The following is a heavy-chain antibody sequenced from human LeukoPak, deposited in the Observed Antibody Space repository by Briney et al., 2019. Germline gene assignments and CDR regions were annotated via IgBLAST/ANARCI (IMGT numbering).Heavy chain of an antibody. Sequence: GGSLRVSCTASGFTFISYAMSWVRQALGKGPEWVSSISASGSGTYYADSVKGRFTISRDNSENTLFLQVNSLGAEDTAVYYCAKDPRRFRESLGVDVWGQGTTVTVSS. V-gene: IGHV3-23*01. J-gene: IGHJ6*02. CDR3: AKDPRRFRESLGVDV. D-gene: IGHD3-10*01. CDR2: ISASGSGT. CDR1: GFTFISYA.